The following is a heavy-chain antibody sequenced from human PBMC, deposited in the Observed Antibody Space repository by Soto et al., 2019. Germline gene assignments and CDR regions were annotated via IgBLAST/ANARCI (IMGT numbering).Heavy chain of an antibody. J-gene: IGHJ4*02. CDR2: INPSGGST. CDR1: GYTFTSYY. Sequence: QVQLVQSGAEVKKPGASVKVSCKASGYTFTSYYMHWVRQAHGQGLEWMGIINPSGGSTSYAQKFQGRVTMTRDTYTSTVYMELSSLRSEDTAVYYCAARGYEAYYFDYWGQGTLVTVSS. D-gene: IGHD5-18*01. V-gene: IGHV1-46*01. CDR3: AARGYEAYYFDY.